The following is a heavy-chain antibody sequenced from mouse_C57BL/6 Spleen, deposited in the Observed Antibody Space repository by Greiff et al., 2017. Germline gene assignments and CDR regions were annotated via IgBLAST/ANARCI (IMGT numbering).Heavy chain of an antibody. CDR1: GYTFTSYW. V-gene: IGHV1-50*01. CDR2: IDPSDSYT. CDR3: ASRRVYYGSSPYWYFDV. D-gene: IGHD1-1*01. Sequence: VQLQQSGAELVKPGASVKLSCKASGYTFTSYWMQWVKQRPGQGLEWIGEIDPSDSYTNYNQKFKGKATLTVDTSSSTAYMQLSSLTSEDSAVYYCASRRVYYGSSPYWYFDVWGTGTTVTVSS. J-gene: IGHJ1*03.